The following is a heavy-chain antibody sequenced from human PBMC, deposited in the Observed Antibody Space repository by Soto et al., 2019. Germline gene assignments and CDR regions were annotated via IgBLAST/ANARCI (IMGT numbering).Heavy chain of an antibody. J-gene: IGHJ4*02. CDR3: ARVSRSEYYYDSSGPSDY. CDR2: IIPIFGTA. V-gene: IGHV1-69*13. Sequence: SVKVSWKASGGTFSSYAISWVRQAPGQGLEWMGGIIPIFGTANYAQKFQGRVTITADESTSTAYMELSSLRSEDTAVYYCARVSRSEYYYDSSGPSDYWGQGTLVTVSS. D-gene: IGHD3-22*01. CDR1: GGTFSSYA.